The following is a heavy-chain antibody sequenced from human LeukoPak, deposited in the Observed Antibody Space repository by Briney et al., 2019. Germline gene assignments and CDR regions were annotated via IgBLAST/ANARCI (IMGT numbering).Heavy chain of an antibody. V-gene: IGHV4-59*08. J-gene: IGHJ4*02. CDR1: GGSIRNFH. D-gene: IGHD3-3*01. Sequence: SETLSLTCSVSGGSIRNFHWSWIRQSPGKGLEWIGYSHYAGRGDYNLSLKSRVTISLDTSKNLISLRLTSVTAADTAVYFCARQRYDFRDGHYNFFDFWGQGILVAVSS. CDR3: ARQRYDFRDGHYNFFDF. CDR2: SHYAGRG.